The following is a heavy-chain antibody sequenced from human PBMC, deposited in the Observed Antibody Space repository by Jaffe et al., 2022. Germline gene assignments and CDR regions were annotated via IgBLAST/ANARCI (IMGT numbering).Heavy chain of an antibody. CDR2: ISWNSGSI. CDR1: GFTFDDYA. J-gene: IGHJ4*02. Sequence: EVQLVESGGGLVQPGRSLRLSCAASGFTFDDYAMHWVRQAPGKGLEWVSGISWNSGSIGYADSVKGRFTISRDNAKNSLYLQMNSLRAEDTALYYCAKDIRRGYSYGWFDYWGQGTLVTVSS. V-gene: IGHV3-9*01. CDR3: AKDIRRGYSYGWFDY. D-gene: IGHD5-18*01.